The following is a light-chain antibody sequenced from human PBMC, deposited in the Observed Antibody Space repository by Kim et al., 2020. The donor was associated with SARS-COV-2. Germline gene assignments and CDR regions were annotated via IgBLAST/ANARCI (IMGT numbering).Light chain of an antibody. J-gene: IGKJ1*01. CDR1: QTVRSNY. CDR3: HHYGSSPRT. V-gene: IGKV3-20*01. CDR2: GAS. Sequence: SPGECATPSCSASQTVRSNYLAWYQQKPGQAPSLLLYGASSRATDIPDRFSGSGSGTDFTLTISRLEPEDFAVYYCHHYGSSPRTFGQGTKVDIK.